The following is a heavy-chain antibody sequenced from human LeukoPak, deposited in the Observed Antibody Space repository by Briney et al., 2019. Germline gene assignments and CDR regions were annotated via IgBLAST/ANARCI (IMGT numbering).Heavy chain of an antibody. J-gene: IGHJ4*02. CDR3: AKKRGYSYGDFDY. V-gene: IGHV3-23*01. CDR2: ISRSGDST. D-gene: IGHD5-18*01. Sequence: SGGSLRLSCAASGFTFSSYAMNWVRQAPGKGLEWVSTISRSGDSTYYADSVKGRFTISRDNSKNTLYLQMNSLRAEDTALYYCAKKRGYSYGDFDYWGQGTLVTVSS. CDR1: GFTFSSYA.